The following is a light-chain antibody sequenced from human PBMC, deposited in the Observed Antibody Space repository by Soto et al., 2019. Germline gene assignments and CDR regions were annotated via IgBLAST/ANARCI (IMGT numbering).Light chain of an antibody. CDR1: QSVNSNY. J-gene: IGKJ1*01. CDR2: GAS. Sequence: EIVLTQSPGTLSLSPGERATLSCRASQSVNSNYLAWYQPKPGQAPRLLIYGASNRATDIPYRFSGSGSGTDFTLTITRLEAEDFAVYYCQQYDSTPPTFGQGTKVDVK. CDR3: QQYDSTPPT. V-gene: IGKV3-20*01.